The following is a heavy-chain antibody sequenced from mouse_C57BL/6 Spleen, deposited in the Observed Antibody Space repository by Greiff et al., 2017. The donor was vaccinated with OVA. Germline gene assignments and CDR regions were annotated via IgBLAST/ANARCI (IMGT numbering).Heavy chain of an antibody. J-gene: IGHJ3*01. V-gene: IGHV1-82*01. CDR3: VTAQATAWFAY. CDR1: GYAFSSSW. CDR2: IYPGDGDT. Sequence: VQLQQSGPVLVKPGASVKISCKASGYAFSSSWMNWVKQRPGKGLEWIGRIYPGDGDTNYNGKFKGKATLTADKSSSTAYMQLSSLTSEDSAVYFCVTAQATAWFAYWGQGTLVTVSA. D-gene: IGHD3-2*02.